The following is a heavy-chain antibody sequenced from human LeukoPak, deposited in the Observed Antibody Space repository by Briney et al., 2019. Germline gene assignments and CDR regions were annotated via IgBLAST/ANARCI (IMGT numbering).Heavy chain of an antibody. CDR2: MYYSGST. CDR1: GDSISSYY. J-gene: IGHJ2*01. V-gene: IGHV4-59*03. Sequence: TSETLSLTCTVSGDSISSYYWSWIRQPPGKGLEWIRYMYYSGSTSYNPSLKSRVTMSVDTSKNQFSLTLSSVTAADTAVYYCATIRDTAHRYWYLDLWGRGTLVTVSS. CDR3: ATIRDTAHRYWYLDL. D-gene: IGHD5-18*01.